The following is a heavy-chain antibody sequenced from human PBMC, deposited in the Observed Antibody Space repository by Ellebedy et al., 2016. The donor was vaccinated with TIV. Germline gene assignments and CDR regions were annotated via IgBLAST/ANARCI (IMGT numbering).Heavy chain of an antibody. D-gene: IGHD2-15*01. Sequence: GGSLRLSXVASGFTFRNYWMHWVRQAPGKGLDWVANIKEDGSAIYYVDSVKGRFTISRDNAKNSLYLQMNSLRTEDTAVYYCARAIGAGDGKWGQGALVTLSS. CDR3: ARAIGAGDGK. V-gene: IGHV3-7*04. CDR2: IKEDGSAI. CDR1: GFTFRNYW. J-gene: IGHJ4*02.